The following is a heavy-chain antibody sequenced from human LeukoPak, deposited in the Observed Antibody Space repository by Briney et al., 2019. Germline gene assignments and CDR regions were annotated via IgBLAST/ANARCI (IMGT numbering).Heavy chain of an antibody. CDR1: GFTLSIYG. V-gene: IGHV3-33*01. J-gene: IGHJ4*02. CDR3: ARASGPFDY. Sequence: GGSLRLSCAASGFTLSIYGMHWVRQAPGKGLEWVAVIWNDASNKYYADSVKGRFIISRDNSKNTLYLQMNSLRAEDTAVYSCARASGPFDYWGQGTLVTVSS. CDR2: IWNDASNK. D-gene: IGHD3-10*01.